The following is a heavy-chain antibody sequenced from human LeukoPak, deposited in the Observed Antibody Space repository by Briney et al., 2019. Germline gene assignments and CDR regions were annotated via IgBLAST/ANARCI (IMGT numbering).Heavy chain of an antibody. CDR1: GLTFSSYS. Sequence: GGSLRLSCSASGLTFSSYSMNWVRQAPGKGLEWVSYISSSSGSIYYADSVKGRFSISRDNAKSSVSLHMNSLRDEDTAVYYCARGCDTNCFFNDYWGQGTLVTVSS. CDR3: ARGCDTNCFFNDY. D-gene: IGHD2-8*01. CDR2: ISSSSGSI. V-gene: IGHV3-48*02. J-gene: IGHJ4*02.